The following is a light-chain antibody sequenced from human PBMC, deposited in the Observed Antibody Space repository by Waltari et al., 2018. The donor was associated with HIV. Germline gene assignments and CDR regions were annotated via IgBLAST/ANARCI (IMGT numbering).Light chain of an antibody. CDR3: AAWYERLNGFV. Sequence: QSVLTQPPSASGTPGQRVTISCSGSSANIGINSVHWYQQLPGAAPTLLIYTKKSRPSGRPVRVSGSTSGPSGVLALSGLKSADEADYHCAAWYERLNGFVFGAGPKVTVL. CDR1: SANIGINS. J-gene: IGLJ1*01. V-gene: IGLV1-44*01. CDR2: TKK.